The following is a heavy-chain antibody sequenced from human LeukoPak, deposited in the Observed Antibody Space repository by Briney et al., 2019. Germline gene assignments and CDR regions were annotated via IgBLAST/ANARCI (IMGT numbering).Heavy chain of an antibody. CDR2: IYYSGST. V-gene: IGHV4-59*08. CDR3: ASLQMTTDTQDY. J-gene: IGHJ4*02. CDR1: GGSFSGYY. Sequence: SETLSLTCAVYGGSFSGYYWSWIRQPPGKGLEWIGYIYYSGSTNYNPSLKSRATISVDTSKNQFSLKLSSVTAADTAVYYCASLQMTTDTQDYWGQGTLVTVSS. D-gene: IGHD4-17*01.